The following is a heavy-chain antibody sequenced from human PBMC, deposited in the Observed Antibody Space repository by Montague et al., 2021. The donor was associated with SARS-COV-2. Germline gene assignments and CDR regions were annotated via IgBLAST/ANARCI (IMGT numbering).Heavy chain of an antibody. CDR2: VYSSGST. D-gene: IGHD4-23*01. CDR1: SDSINSYY. V-gene: IGHV4-4*08. CDR3: ATLTQSNGGF. Sequence: SETLSLTCTVSSDSINSYYWGWIRQPPGKRLEWLGYVYSSGSTKYNPSLNSRIAISVDTSKNQFSLRLDSVTAADTAIYYCATLTQSNGGFWGQGALVTV. J-gene: IGHJ4*02.